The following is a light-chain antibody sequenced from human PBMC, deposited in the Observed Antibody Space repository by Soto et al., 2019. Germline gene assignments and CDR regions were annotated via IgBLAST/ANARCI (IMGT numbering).Light chain of an antibody. V-gene: IGKV3-20*01. J-gene: IGKJ1*01. CDR3: QQYGSSPRT. CDR2: GAS. CDR1: QSGTNNS. Sequence: EIVLTQSPGTLSLSPGERATLSCRASQSGTNNSLAWYQQGPGQAPRLLIYGASSRATGIPDRFSGSGSGTDFTLSISKLEPEDFAVYYCQQYGSSPRTFGQGTKVEIK.